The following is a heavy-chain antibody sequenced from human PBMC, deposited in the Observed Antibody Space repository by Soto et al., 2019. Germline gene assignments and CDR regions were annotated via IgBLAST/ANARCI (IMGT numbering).Heavy chain of an antibody. CDR3: ARDMGGDIVVVPAARGYSYGVFDY. CDR1: GFTFSSYG. D-gene: IGHD2-2*01. CDR2: IWYDGSNK. V-gene: IGHV3-33*01. Sequence: GGSXRLSCAASGFTFSSYGMHWVRQAPGKGLEWVAVIWYDGSNKYYADSVKGRFTISRDNSKNTLYLQMNSLRAEDTAVYYCARDMGGDIVVVPAARGYSYGVFDYWGQGTLVTVSS. J-gene: IGHJ4*02.